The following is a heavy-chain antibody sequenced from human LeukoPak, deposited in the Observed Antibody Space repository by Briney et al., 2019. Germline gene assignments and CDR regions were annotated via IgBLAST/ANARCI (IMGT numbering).Heavy chain of an antibody. CDR1: GYTFSGYY. D-gene: IGHD4/OR15-4a*01. J-gene: IGHJ5*02. V-gene: IGHV1-2*02. CDR2: INPNSGGA. Sequence: GASVKVSCKASGYTFSGYYMHWVRQAPGQGLEWMGWINPNSGGANYAQKFQGRVTMTRDTSISTAYMELSRLRSDDTAVYYCARRHVDHGADHWGQGTLVTVSS. CDR3: ARRHVDHGADH.